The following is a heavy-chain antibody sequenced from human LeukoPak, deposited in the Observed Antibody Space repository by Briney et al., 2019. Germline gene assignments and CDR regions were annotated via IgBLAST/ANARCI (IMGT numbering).Heavy chain of an antibody. J-gene: IGHJ5*02. CDR2: IYNSRST. CDR1: GGSVSSYY. D-gene: IGHD6-19*01. CDR3: ARDQSQWQVPQHWFDP. V-gene: IGHV4-59*02. Sequence: SETLSLTCTVSGGSVSSYYWSWIRQAPGKGLEWIGSIYNSRSTNYNPFLKGRVTMSVDTSKNQFSLKLTSVTAADTAVYYCARDQSQWQVPQHWFDPWGQGTLVTVSS.